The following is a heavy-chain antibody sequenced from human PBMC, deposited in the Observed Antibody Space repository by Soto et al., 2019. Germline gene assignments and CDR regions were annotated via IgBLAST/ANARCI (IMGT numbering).Heavy chain of an antibody. D-gene: IGHD2-15*01. J-gene: IGHJ6*02. V-gene: IGHV1-69*01. CDR3: AREAQYCAIATCPNFYDLDV. CDR1: GGTFGSYA. Sequence: QVQLVQSGAEVKKPGSSVKVSCKASGGTFGSYAITWVRRAPGQGLEWLGGIIPILNSPAYAQKFQARVFTTSDEVSHTAYMVLASLRFDDTDVYYSAREAQYCAIATCPNFYDLDVWGQGTTVTVAS. CDR2: IIPILNSP.